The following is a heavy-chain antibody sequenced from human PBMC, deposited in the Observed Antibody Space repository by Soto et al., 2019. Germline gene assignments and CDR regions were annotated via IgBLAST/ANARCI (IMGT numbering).Heavy chain of an antibody. CDR1: GFTFRTYG. CDR2: IWYDASNK. V-gene: IGHV3-33*01. J-gene: IGHJ4*02. Sequence: GGSLRLSCAASGFTFRTYGMYWVRQAPGKGLEWVAVIWYDASNKYYADSVRGRFTISRDNSENTLYLQMNSLRAEDTAVYYCARGRVDGGELDLWGQGTLVTVSS. D-gene: IGHD1-26*01. CDR3: ARGRVDGGELDL.